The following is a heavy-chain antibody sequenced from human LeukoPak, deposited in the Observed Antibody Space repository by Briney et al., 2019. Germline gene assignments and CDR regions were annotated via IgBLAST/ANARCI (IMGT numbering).Heavy chain of an antibody. D-gene: IGHD5-12*01. J-gene: IGHJ4*02. CDR3: ARDPGATPYDY. V-gene: IGHV3-64*04. Sequence: GGSLRLSCAASGFTFSSYAMHWVRQAPGKGLEYVSAISSNGGSTYYADSVKGRFTISRDNSKNTLYLQMNSLRAEDTAVYYCARDPGATPYDYWGQGTLVTVSS. CDR2: ISSNGGST. CDR1: GFTFSSYA.